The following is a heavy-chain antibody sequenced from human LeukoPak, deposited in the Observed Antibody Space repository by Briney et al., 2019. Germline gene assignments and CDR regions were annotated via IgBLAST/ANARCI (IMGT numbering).Heavy chain of an antibody. J-gene: IGHJ5*02. CDR1: GGSISSSTYY. V-gene: IGHV4-39*07. Sequence: PSETLSLTCTVSGGSISSSTYYWGWIRQPPGKGLEWVGSIYYSGSTYYNPFLKSRVTISVDTSKNQFSLKLSSVTAADTAVYYCARGGDITMVRGVINSWDNWFDPWGQGTLVTVSS. CDR2: IYYSGST. D-gene: IGHD3-10*01. CDR3: ARGGDITMVRGVINSWDNWFDP.